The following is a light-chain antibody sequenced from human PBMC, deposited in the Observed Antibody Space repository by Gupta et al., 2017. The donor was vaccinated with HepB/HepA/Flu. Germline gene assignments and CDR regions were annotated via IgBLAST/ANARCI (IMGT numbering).Light chain of an antibody. Sequence: SSVLTQPPSVAVAPGETARMTCGGNNIGHKSVHWYQQKPGQAPVVVIYYDDDRPPGIPERFSGSNSGNTATLTISGVEAGEEDDYFCQVWDSSSDNPVVFGGGTKLTVL. CDR1: NIGHKS. CDR3: QVWDSSSDNPVV. J-gene: IGLJ2*01. V-gene: IGLV3-21*04. CDR2: YDD.